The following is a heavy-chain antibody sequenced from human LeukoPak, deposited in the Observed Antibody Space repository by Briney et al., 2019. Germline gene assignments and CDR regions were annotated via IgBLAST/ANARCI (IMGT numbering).Heavy chain of an antibody. Sequence: GASVKVSCKASGYTFTGYYMHWVRQAPGQGLEWMGWINPNSGGTNYAQKFQGRVTMTRNTSISTAYMELSSLRSEDTAVYYCARGAYGDPLDYWGQGTLVTVSS. V-gene: IGHV1-2*02. J-gene: IGHJ4*02. CDR2: INPNSGGT. CDR3: ARGAYGDPLDY. D-gene: IGHD4-17*01. CDR1: GYTFTGYY.